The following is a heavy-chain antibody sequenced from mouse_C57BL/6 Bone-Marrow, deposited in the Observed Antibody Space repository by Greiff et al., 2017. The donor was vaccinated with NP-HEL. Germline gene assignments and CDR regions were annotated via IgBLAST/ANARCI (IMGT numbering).Heavy chain of an antibody. Sequence: VNVVESGAELVKPGASVKISCKASGYAFSSYWMNWVKQRPGKGLEWIGQIYPGDGDTNYNGKFKGKATLTADKSSSTAYMQLSSLTSEDSAVYFCARGGSITTVVASNYYAMDYWGQGTSVTVSS. CDR3: ARGGSITTVVASNYYAMDY. CDR2: IYPGDGDT. J-gene: IGHJ4*01. CDR1: GYAFSSYW. D-gene: IGHD1-1*01. V-gene: IGHV1-80*01.